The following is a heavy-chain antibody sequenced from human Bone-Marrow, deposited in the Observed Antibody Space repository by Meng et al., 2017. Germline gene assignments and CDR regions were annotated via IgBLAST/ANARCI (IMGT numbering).Heavy chain of an antibody. CDR3: ARGPLSAAGTMGYFQH. Sequence: QGQLQESGPGLVKPSQTLSLTCTVSGGSISSGGYYWSWIRQHPGKGLEWIGYIYYSGSTYYTPSLKSRVTISVDTSKNQFSLKLSSVTAADTAVYYCARGPLSAAGTMGYFQHWGQGTLVTVSS. V-gene: IGHV4-31*03. D-gene: IGHD6-13*01. J-gene: IGHJ1*01. CDR2: IYYSGST. CDR1: GGSISSGGYY.